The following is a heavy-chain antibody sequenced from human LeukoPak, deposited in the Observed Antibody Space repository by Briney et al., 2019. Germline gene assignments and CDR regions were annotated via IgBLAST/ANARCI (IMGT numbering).Heavy chain of an antibody. Sequence: GRSLRLSCTASGFTFGDYAMSWVRQAPGKGLEWVGFIRSKAYGGTTEYAASVKGRFSISRDDSKSIAYLHMNSLKTEDTAVYYCTRRGGWYTDYWGQGTLVTVSS. CDR2: IRSKAYGGTT. D-gene: IGHD6-19*01. V-gene: IGHV3-49*04. CDR3: TRRGGWYTDY. J-gene: IGHJ4*02. CDR1: GFTFGDYA.